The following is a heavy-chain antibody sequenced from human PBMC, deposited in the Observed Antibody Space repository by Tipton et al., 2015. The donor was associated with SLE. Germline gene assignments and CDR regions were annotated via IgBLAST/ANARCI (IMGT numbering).Heavy chain of an antibody. CDR1: GAPITYNY. CDR2: VHYSGAT. J-gene: IGHJ4*02. D-gene: IGHD5-18*01. Sequence: GLVKPSETLSLACTVSGAPITYNYWSWIRQPPGKGLEWIAYVHYSGATSYNPSLKSRVTISMDTSKNQFYLQMSSVTAADTAVYYCAREYSSFEYWGQGTLVTVSS. V-gene: IGHV4-59*01. CDR3: AREYSSFEY.